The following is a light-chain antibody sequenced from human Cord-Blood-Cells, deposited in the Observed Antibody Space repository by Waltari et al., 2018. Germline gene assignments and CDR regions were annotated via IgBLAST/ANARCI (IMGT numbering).Light chain of an antibody. Sequence: QSALTQPASVSGSPGQSITISCTGTSSDVGGYKYVPWYQQNPGKAPKLMIYDVSKRPSGVSNRFSGSKSGNTASLTISGLQAEDEADYYCSSYTSSSTLVFGGGTKLTVL. J-gene: IGLJ2*01. CDR1: SSDVGGYKY. V-gene: IGLV2-14*01. CDR3: SSYTSSSTLV. CDR2: DVS.